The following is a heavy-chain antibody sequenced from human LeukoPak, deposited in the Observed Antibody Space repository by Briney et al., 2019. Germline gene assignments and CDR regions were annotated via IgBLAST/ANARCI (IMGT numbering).Heavy chain of an antibody. J-gene: IGHJ6*02. CDR3: ARVEGIAVADV. CDR1: GGSFNSYP. CDR2: ALTSGSV. D-gene: IGHD6-19*01. Sequence: SETLSLTCTVSGGSFNSYPWSWIRQSAGKGLEWIGRALTSGSVYYNPSLKSRVTMSVDTSKKQFSLNLTSVTAADTAVYYCARVEGIAVADVWGQGTTVTVSS. V-gene: IGHV4-4*07.